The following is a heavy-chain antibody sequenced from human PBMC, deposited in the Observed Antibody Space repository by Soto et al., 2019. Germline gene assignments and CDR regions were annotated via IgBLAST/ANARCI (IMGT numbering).Heavy chain of an antibody. CDR3: ARDARYYDSSGYPY. J-gene: IGHJ4*02. Sequence: ASVKVSCKASGYTFTSYGISWVRQAPGQGLEWMGWISAYNGNTNYAQKLQGRVTMTTDTSTSTAYMELRSLRSDDTAVYYCARDARYYDSSGYPYWGQGTLVTVSS. D-gene: IGHD3-22*01. CDR2: ISAYNGNT. CDR1: GYTFTSYG. V-gene: IGHV1-18*04.